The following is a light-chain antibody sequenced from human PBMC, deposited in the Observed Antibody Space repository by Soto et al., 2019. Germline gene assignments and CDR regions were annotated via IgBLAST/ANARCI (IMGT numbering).Light chain of an antibody. Sequence: EIVLTQSPCTLSLSPGERATLSCRASQTVSSTYLAWYQQKPGQAPRLLIYGASNRASGIPNRFSGSASGTDFSLTISRLEPEDFAVYYCQQYASSPWTFGQGTKVEIK. CDR2: GAS. CDR1: QTVSSTY. V-gene: IGKV3-20*01. CDR3: QQYASSPWT. J-gene: IGKJ1*01.